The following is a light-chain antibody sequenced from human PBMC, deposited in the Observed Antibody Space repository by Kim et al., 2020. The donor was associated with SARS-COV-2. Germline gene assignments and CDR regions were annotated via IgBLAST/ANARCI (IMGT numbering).Light chain of an antibody. J-gene: IGLJ1*01. CDR1: SSDIGAYEN. CDR3: CSYARTSYV. V-gene: IGLV2-8*01. Sequence: GQSVTSSCAGSSSDIGAYENVSWYQHHPGKAPKLMISQVSKRSSVVPDRFSGSKSGNTASLTGSGLQAEDEADYYCCSYARTSYVVGTGTKVTGL. CDR2: QVS.